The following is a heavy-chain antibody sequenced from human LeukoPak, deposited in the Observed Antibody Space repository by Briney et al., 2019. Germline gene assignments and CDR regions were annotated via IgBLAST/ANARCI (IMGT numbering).Heavy chain of an antibody. CDR3: AGVWSSSWYSHYYYYMDV. D-gene: IGHD6-13*01. CDR1: GGSISSGSYY. V-gene: IGHV4-61*02. CDR2: IYTSGST. Sequence: ASETLSLTCTVSGGSISSGSYYWSWIRQPAGKGLEWIGRIYTSGSTNYNPSLKSRVTISVDTSKNQFSLKLSSVTAADTAVFYCAGVWSSSWYSHYYYYMDVWGKGTTVTISS. J-gene: IGHJ6*03.